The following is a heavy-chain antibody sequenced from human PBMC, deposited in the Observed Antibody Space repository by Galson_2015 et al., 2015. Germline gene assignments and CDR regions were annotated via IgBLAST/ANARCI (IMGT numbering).Heavy chain of an antibody. CDR2: IYHSGST. J-gene: IGHJ3*02. CDR1: GGSISSSNW. D-gene: IGHD6-19*01. CDR3: ARDVPYSSGWPRAAFDI. V-gene: IGHV4-4*02. Sequence: SETLSLTCAVSGGSISSSNWWSRVRQPPGKGLEWIGEIYHSGSTNYNPSLKSRVTISVDKSKNQFSLKLSSVTAADTAVYYCARDVPYSSGWPRAAFDIWGQGTMVTVSP.